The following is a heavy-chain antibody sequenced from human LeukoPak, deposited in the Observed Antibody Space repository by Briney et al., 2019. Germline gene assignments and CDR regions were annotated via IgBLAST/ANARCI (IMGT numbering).Heavy chain of an antibody. V-gene: IGHV3-74*01. CDR2: INTDGSIT. J-gene: IGHJ5*02. CDR3: TRDTFGPDDH. CDR1: GFVFSSYW. Sequence: GGSLRLSCAASGFVFSSYWMHWVRHVPGKGLVWVSRINTDGSITNYADSVRGRFTISRDNAKRTLFLQMNSLRAEDTAVYYCTRDTFGPDDHWGQGTLVPVSS. D-gene: IGHD3-16*01.